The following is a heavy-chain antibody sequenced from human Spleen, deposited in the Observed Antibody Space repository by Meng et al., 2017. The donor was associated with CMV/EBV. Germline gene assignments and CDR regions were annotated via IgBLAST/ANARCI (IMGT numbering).Heavy chain of an antibody. CDR2: INEDGSET. D-gene: IGHD1-1*01. Sequence: GESLKISCGASGFMSRNYWMSWVRQAPGRGLQWVANINEDGSETYYVDSLKGRFTISRDNAKNSLYLQMNSLRAEDTAVYYCARGRTTRHHVGPEYYYYGMDVWGQGTTVTVSS. CDR1: GFMSRNYW. J-gene: IGHJ6*02. CDR3: ARGRTTRHHVGPEYYYYGMDV. V-gene: IGHV3-7*01.